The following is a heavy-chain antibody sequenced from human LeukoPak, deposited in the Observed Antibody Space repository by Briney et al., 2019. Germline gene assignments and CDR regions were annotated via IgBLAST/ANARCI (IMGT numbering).Heavy chain of an antibody. CDR3: ARVARLCGDPSYFDY. CDR1: GGSISSNSYY. J-gene: IGHJ4*02. CDR2: IYYSGST. Sequence: SETLSLTCTVSGGSISSNSYYWGWIRQPLGKELEWIGSIYYSGSTYYNPSLKSRVTISVDTSKNQFSLKLSSVTAADTAVYYCARVARLCGDPSYFDYWGQGTLVTVSS. V-gene: IGHV4-39*07. D-gene: IGHD4-17*01.